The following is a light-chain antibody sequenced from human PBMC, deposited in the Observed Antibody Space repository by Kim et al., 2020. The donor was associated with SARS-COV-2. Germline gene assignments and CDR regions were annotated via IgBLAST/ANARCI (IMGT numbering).Light chain of an antibody. CDR3: CSFTANSSYV. CDR2: DVT. J-gene: IGLJ6*01. Sequence: QSALTQPASVSGSPGQSITISCTGTSSDVGGYNYVSWYQQHPGEAPKLMIYDVTRRPSGVSNRFSGSKSGNTASLTISGLQGEDEADYYCCSFTANSSYVFGSGTKVTVL. CDR1: SSDVGGYNY. V-gene: IGLV2-14*01.